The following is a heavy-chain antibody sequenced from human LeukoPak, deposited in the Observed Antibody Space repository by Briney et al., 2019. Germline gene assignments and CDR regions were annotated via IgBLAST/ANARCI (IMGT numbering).Heavy chain of an antibody. D-gene: IGHD3-3*01. Sequence: PSETLSLTCTVSGGSISSSSYYWGWIRQPPGKGLEWIGSICYSGSTYYNPSLKSRVTISVDTSKNQFSLKLSSVTAADTAVYYCARLPLLRFLEWWYYFDYWGQGTLVTVSS. J-gene: IGHJ4*02. CDR3: ARLPLLRFLEWWYYFDY. CDR1: GGSISSSSYY. CDR2: ICYSGST. V-gene: IGHV4-39*01.